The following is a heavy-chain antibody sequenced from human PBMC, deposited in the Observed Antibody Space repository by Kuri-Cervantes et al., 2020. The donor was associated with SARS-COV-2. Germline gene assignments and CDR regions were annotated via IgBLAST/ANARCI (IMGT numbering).Heavy chain of an antibody. CDR1: GFTFSNAW. Sequence: GGSLRLSCAASGFTFSNAWMSWVRQAPGKGLEWVGRIKSKTNGGTTEYAASVKGRFVISRDDPRSIVYLQMNSLKTEDTAVYYCTTLIDYWGQGALVTVSS. CDR2: IKSKTNGGTT. CDR3: TTLIDY. J-gene: IGHJ4*02. V-gene: IGHV3-15*01.